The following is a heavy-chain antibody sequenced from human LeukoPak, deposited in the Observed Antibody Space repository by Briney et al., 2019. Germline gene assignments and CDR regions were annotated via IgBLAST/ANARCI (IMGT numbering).Heavy chain of an antibody. CDR3: ATDRNSGKYYDY. D-gene: IGHD1-26*01. J-gene: IGHJ4*02. Sequence: GGSLRLSCAASGFTVSSNYMSWVRQAPGKGLEWVSVIYSGGSTYYADSVKGRFTISRDNSKNTLYLQMNSLRAEDTAVYYCATDRNSGKYYDYWGQGTLVTVSS. CDR1: GFTVSSNY. V-gene: IGHV3-53*01. CDR2: IYSGGST.